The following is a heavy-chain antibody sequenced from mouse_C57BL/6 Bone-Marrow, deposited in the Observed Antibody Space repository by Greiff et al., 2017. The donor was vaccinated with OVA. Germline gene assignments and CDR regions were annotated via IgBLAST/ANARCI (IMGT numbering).Heavy chain of an antibody. CDR3: RGARQLRLLYFDY. CDR2: IDPENGDT. D-gene: IGHD3-2*02. CDR1: GFNIKDDY. J-gene: IGHJ2*01. V-gene: IGHV14-4*01. Sequence: EVQLVESGAELVRPGASVKLSCTASGFNIKDDYMHWVKQRPEQGLEWIGWIDPENGDTEYASKFQGKATITADTSSNTAYLQLSSLTSEDTAVYYCRGARQLRLLYFDYWGQGTTLTVSS.